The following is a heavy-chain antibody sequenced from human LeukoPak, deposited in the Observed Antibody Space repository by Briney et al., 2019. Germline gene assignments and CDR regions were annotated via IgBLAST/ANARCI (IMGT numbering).Heavy chain of an antibody. J-gene: IGHJ4*02. V-gene: IGHV4-4*02. Sequence: SETLSLTCAVSGGSVSSSNWWSWVRQPAGKGLEWIGEIYHSESTNYNPSLKSRVTISVDTSKNQFSLKLSSVTAADTAVYYCARRGSGWYYFDYWGQGTLVTVSS. CDR1: GGSVSSSNW. D-gene: IGHD6-19*01. CDR2: IYHSEST. CDR3: ARRGSGWYYFDY.